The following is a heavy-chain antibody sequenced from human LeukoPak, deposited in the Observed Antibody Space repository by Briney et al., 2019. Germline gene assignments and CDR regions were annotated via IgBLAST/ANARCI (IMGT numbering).Heavy chain of an antibody. CDR2: ISGSGDTT. D-gene: IGHD4-17*01. J-gene: IGHJ4*02. CDR3: ARDLGPYGDYVFDY. CDR1: GFTFSSYS. Sequence: GGSLRLSCAASGFTFSSYSMNWVRQAPGKGLEWVAIISGSGDTTYYADSVKGRFTISRDNSKNTLSLQVNSLRAEDTAVYYCARDLGPYGDYVFDYWGQGTRVTVSS. V-gene: IGHV3-23*01.